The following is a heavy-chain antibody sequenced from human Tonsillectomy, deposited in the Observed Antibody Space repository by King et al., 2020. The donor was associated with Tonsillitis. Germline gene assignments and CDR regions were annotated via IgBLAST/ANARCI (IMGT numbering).Heavy chain of an antibody. V-gene: IGHV3-43*02. CDR1: GFTFDEYA. J-gene: IGHJ6*03. CDR2: ISGDGGYS. CDR3: AKSVYYAYNHYMDV. Sequence: QLVQSGGGVVQPGGSLRLSCAASGFTFDEYAMHWVRQAPGKGLEWVSLISGDGGYSYYSDSVKGRFTISRDNSKNSLYLQMNSLRTEDTALYYCAKSVYYAYNHYMDVWGKGTTVTVSS. D-gene: IGHD1-14*01.